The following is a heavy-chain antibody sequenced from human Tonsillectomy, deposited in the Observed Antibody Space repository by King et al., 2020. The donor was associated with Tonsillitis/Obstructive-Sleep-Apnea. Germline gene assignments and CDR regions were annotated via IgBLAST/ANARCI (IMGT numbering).Heavy chain of an antibody. V-gene: IGHV3-30*04. CDR1: GFTFSTYA. J-gene: IGHJ3*02. D-gene: IGHD2-2*02. Sequence: VQLVESGGGVVQPGRSLRLSCAASGFTFSTYAMHWVRQAPGKGLEWVAVISYDGSNNYYADSVKGRFTISRDNSKNTLYLQMNSLRAEDTGVYYCARDRDCSSTSCYNAFDIWGQGTMVTVSS. CDR3: ARDRDCSSTSCYNAFDI. CDR2: ISYDGSNN.